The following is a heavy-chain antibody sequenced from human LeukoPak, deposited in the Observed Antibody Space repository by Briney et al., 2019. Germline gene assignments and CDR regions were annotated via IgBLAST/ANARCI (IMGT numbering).Heavy chain of an antibody. CDR3: ARGLLGDRVVADLEDY. D-gene: IGHD2-15*01. V-gene: IGHV1-2*02. J-gene: IGHJ4*02. CDR1: GYTFTGYY. Sequence: GASVKVSRKASGYTFTGYYMHWVRQAPGQGLEWMGWINPNSGGTNYAQKFQGRVTMTRDTSISTAYMELSRLRSDDTAVYYCARGLLGDRVVADLEDYWGQGTLVTVSS. CDR2: INPNSGGT.